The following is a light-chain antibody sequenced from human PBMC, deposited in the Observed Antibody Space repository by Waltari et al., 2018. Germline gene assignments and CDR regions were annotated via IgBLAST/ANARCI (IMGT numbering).Light chain of an antibody. J-gene: IGKJ2*01. CDR3: QQRSNWPGT. Sequence: EIVLTQSPATLSLSPGERATLSCRASQSVSSYLGWYQQKHGQAPRLLIYDASNRATGIPARFSGSGSGTDFTHTISSLEPEDFAVYYCQQRSNWPGTFGQGTKLEI. CDR2: DAS. CDR1: QSVSSY. V-gene: IGKV3-11*01.